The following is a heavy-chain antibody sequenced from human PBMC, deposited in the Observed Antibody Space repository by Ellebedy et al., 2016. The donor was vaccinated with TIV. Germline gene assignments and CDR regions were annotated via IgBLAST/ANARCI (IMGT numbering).Heavy chain of an antibody. J-gene: IGHJ4*02. CDR1: GFTFSSHG. D-gene: IGHD4-17*01. CDR3: ARGASLYGDYVFDY. CDR2: ISSSSNTI. V-gene: IGHV3-48*01. Sequence: GESLKISCAASGFTFSSHGMNWVRQAPGRGLEWVSYISSSSNTIYYANSVKGRFTISRDNSKNTVYLQMNSLRAEDTAVYYCARGASLYGDYVFDYWGQGTLVTVSS.